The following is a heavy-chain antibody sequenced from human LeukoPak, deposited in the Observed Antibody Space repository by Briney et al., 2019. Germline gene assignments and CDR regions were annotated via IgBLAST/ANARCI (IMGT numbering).Heavy chain of an antibody. CDR2: IGGNSGNI. CDR3: ARAGMVRGVITHSSFDY. J-gene: IGHJ4*02. V-gene: IGHV3-9*01. D-gene: IGHD3-10*01. CDR1: GFTFDDYA. Sequence: PGGSLRLSCAASGFTFDDYAMHWVRQGPGKGLEWVSGIGGNSGNIGYADSVKGRFTISRDNAKNSLYLQMNSLRAEDTAVYYCARAGMVRGVITHSSFDYWGQGTLVTVSS.